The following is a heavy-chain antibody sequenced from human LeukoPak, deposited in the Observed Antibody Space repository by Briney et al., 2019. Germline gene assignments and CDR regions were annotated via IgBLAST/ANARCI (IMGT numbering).Heavy chain of an antibody. D-gene: IGHD1-26*01. J-gene: IGHJ6*03. V-gene: IGHV4-61*02. Sequence: PSETLSLTCTVSGGSISSGVYYWTWIRQPAGKGLEWIGRIYTSGSTNYSPSLKSRVTMSVDTSKNQFSLKLSSVTAADTAVCYCARGAKVGATFPLYYMDVWGKGTTVTISS. CDR1: GGSISSGVYY. CDR2: IYTSGST. CDR3: ARGAKVGATFPLYYMDV.